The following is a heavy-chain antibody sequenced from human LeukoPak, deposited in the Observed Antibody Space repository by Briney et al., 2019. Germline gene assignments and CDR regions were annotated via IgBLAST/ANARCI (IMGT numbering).Heavy chain of an antibody. CDR1: GGSISSYY. CDR2: IYYSGST. J-gene: IGHJ4*02. Sequence: PSETLSLTCTVSGGSISSYYWSRIRQPPGKGLEWIGYIYYSGSTNYNPSLKSRVTISVDTSKNQFSLKLSSVTAADTAVYYCARLVRPYYGGNPADYWGQGTLVTVSS. D-gene: IGHD4-23*01. V-gene: IGHV4-59*01. CDR3: ARLVRPYYGGNPADY.